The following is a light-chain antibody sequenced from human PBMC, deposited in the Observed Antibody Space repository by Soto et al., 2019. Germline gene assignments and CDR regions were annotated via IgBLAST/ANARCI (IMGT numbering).Light chain of an antibody. CDR2: DVI. CDR3: TPYTSSSTYV. J-gene: IGLJ1*01. CDR1: TSDVGGYNY. Sequence: QSALTQPASVSGSPGQSITISCTGTTSDVGGYNYVSWYQQHPGRAPKLMIYDVIHPPSGVSYRFSGSKSGNTASLTISGLQAEDEADYYCTPYTSSSTYVFGTGTKVTVL. V-gene: IGLV2-14*01.